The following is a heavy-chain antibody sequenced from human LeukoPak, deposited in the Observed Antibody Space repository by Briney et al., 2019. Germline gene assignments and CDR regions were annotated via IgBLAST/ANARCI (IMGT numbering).Heavy chain of an antibody. CDR1: GFTFSSYE. CDR3: AITYYDILTGYYGPAFDY. V-gene: IGHV3-33*08. J-gene: IGHJ4*02. CDR2: IWYDGSNK. Sequence: GGSLRLSCAASGFTFSSYEMNWVRQAPGKGLEWVAVIWYDGSNKYYADSVKGRFTISRDNSKNTLYLQMNSLRAEDTAVYYCAITYYDILTGYYGPAFDYWGQGTLVTVSS. D-gene: IGHD3-9*01.